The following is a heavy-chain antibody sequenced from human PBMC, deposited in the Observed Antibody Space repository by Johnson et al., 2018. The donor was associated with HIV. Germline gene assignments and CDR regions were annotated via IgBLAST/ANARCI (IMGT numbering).Heavy chain of an antibody. CDR1: GFIFSTYG. J-gene: IGHJ3*02. V-gene: IGHV3-30*02. D-gene: IGHD3-22*01. CDR2: IRYDGTNK. Sequence: VHLVESGGGVVQPGGSLRLSCAASGFIFSTYGMHWVRQAPGKGLEWVAFIRYDGTNKYYADSVKGRFTISRDNSKNTLYLQMNSLRAEDTAVYYCARVGVGGTYYYDSSGRAGGAFDIWGQGTMVTVSS. CDR3: ARVGVGGTYYYDSSGRAGGAFDI.